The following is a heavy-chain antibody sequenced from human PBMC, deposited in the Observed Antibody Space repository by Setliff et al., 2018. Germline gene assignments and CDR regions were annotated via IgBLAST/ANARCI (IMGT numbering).Heavy chain of an antibody. Sequence: SETLSLTCTVSGGSISSSSHYWGWIRQPPGKGLEWIGSIYYTGSTYYNPSLKSRVTMSVDTSKRQFSLKLGSATAADTAVYYCARDMGQPYYFESWGLGTL. CDR1: GGSISSSSHY. D-gene: IGHD1-1*01. CDR2: IYYTGST. J-gene: IGHJ4*02. CDR3: ARDMGQPYYFES. V-gene: IGHV4-39*07.